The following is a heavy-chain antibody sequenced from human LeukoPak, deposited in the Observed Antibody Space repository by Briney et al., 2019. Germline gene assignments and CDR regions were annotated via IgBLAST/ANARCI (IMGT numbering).Heavy chain of an antibody. J-gene: IGHJ4*02. CDR3: ARSGNYYDSSGYYYG. CDR1: AGTFSSYA. D-gene: IGHD3-22*01. CDR2: IIPIFGTA. V-gene: IGHV1-69*05. Sequence: ASVKVSRKASAGTFSSYAISWVRQAPGQGLEWMGGIIPIFGTANYAQKFQGRVTITTDESTSTAYMELSSLRSEDTAVYYCARSGNYYDSSGYYYGWGQGTLVTVSS.